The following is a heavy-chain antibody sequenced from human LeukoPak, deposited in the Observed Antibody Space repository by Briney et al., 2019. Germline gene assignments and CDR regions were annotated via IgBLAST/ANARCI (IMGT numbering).Heavy chain of an antibody. J-gene: IGHJ4*02. CDR2: IGGGDT. CDR1: GLTFSIHA. Sequence: GGSLRLSCAGSGLTFSIHAMSWVRQAPGKGLEWVSTIGGGDTYYADSVKGQFTISRDDSQSTVHLQMNSLRAEDTAVYYCAKDWIPYNRVFDCFDFWGQGTLVTVSS. CDR3: AKDWIPYNRVFDCFDF. V-gene: IGHV3-23*01. D-gene: IGHD1-1*01.